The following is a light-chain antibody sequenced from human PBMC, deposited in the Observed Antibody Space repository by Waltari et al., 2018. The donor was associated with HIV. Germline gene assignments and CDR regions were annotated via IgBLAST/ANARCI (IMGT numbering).Light chain of an antibody. CDR2: DAS. Sequence: EIVLTQSPAPLSLSPGERATLSCRASQSVSSYLAWYQQKPGQAPRLLIYDASNRATGIPARFSGSGSGTDFTLTSSSLEPEDFAVYYCQQRSNWPPGSTFGGGTKVEIK. V-gene: IGKV3-11*01. CDR1: QSVSSY. J-gene: IGKJ4*01. CDR3: QQRSNWPPGST.